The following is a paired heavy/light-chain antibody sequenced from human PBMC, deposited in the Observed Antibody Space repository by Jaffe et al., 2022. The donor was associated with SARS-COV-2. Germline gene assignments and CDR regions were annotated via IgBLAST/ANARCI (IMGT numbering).Light chain of an antibody. Sequence: DIVMTQSPDSLAVSLGERATINCKSSQSVLHSPYNKNYLAWYQQKPGQPPKLLIKWASTRGSGVPDRFSGSGSGTDFTLTISSLQAEDVAVYYCQQYYSNPLWTFGQGTKVEIK. CDR1: QSVLHSPYNKNY. CDR3: QQYYSNPLWT. CDR2: WAS. J-gene: IGKJ1*01. V-gene: IGKV4-1*01.
Heavy chain of an antibody. J-gene: IGHJ3*02. CDR3: ATYLGGDILTGAFDI. Sequence: EEHLLESGGGLVQPGGSLRLSCAASGFRFSSYAMTWARQAPGKGLEYVSFITVNGDDTYYADSVRGRFTISRDNSRNTLYLQMSSLTAGDTALYYCATYLGGDILTGAFDIWGRGTMVSVSS. D-gene: IGHD3-16*01. CDR1: GFRFSSYA. CDR2: ITVNGDDT. V-gene: IGHV3-23*01.